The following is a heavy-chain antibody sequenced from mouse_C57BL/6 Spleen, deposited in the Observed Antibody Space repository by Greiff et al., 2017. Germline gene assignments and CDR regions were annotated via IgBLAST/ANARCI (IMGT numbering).Heavy chain of an antibody. V-gene: IGHV1-69*01. CDR3: ATYSNYVSWYFDV. D-gene: IGHD2-5*01. CDR1: GYTFTSYW. Sequence: QVQLQQPGAELVMPGASVKLSCKASGYTFTSYWMHWVKQRPGQGLEWIGEIDPSDSYTNYNQKFKGKSTLTVDKSSSTAYMQLSSLTSDDSAVYYCATYSNYVSWYFDVWGTGTTVTVSS. J-gene: IGHJ1*03. CDR2: IDPSDSYT.